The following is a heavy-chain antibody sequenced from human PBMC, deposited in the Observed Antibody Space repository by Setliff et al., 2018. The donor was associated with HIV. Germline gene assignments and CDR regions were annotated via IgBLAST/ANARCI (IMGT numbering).Heavy chain of an antibody. CDR2: MSYTGIN. CDR3: ARAPYVSGSFGWFDS. CDR1: GGSFSDFY. V-gene: IGHV4-34*09. Sequence: SETLSLTCAVYGGSFSDFYWNWFRQSPGKGLEWIGYMSYTGINNYNPSLKSLVTISLDTSKNQFSLKLPSVTAADTAVYYCARAPYVSGSFGWFDSWGQGTLVTVSS. J-gene: IGHJ5*01. D-gene: IGHD3-10*01.